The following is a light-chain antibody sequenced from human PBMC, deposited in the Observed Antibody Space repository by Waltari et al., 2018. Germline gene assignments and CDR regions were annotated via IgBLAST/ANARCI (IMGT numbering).Light chain of an antibody. Sequence: QTVVTHEPSLSVSPGETVTLTCALSSGSLSSTSYPSWYQQSPGQAPRTLVYKTNIRSSGVPDRFSGSVLGNKAALTITGAQADDESDYYCVIYMGSGIWVFGGGTKLTVL. CDR2: KTN. V-gene: IGLV8-61*01. CDR1: SGSLSSTSY. CDR3: VIYMGSGIWV. J-gene: IGLJ3*02.